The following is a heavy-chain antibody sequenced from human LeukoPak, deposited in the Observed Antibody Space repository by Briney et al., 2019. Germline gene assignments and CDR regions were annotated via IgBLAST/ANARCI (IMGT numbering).Heavy chain of an antibody. CDR1: GDSVSNNA. CDR2: TYYDSKWYN. V-gene: IGHV6-1*01. J-gene: IGHJ3*02. CDR3: ARGWARDGFNI. D-gene: IGHD6-13*01. Sequence: SQTLSLTCVISGDSVSNNAWNWVRQTPSGGLECLGRTYYDSKWYNHYAESVKSRISINPDTSMNQFSLQLNSVTPEDTAVYYCARGWARDGFNIWSQGTMVTVSS.